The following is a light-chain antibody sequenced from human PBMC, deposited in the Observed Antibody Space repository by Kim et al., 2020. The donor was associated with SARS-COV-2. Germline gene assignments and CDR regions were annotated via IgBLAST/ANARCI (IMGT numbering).Light chain of an antibody. V-gene: IGKV3-20*01. Sequence: EIVLTQPPGTLSLSPGERATLSCRASQSVSSSYLAWYQQKPGQAPRLLIYDASSRATGIPDRFSGSGSGTDFTLTISRLEPEDFAVYYCQQYGSSPYSFGQGTKLEIK. CDR3: QQYGSSPYS. CDR2: DAS. CDR1: QSVSSSY. J-gene: IGKJ2*03.